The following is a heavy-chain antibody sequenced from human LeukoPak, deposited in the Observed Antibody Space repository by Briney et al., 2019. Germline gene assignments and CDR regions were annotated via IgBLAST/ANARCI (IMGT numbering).Heavy chain of an antibody. CDR1: GGSISSYY. CDR2: IYYGGST. D-gene: IGHD2-21*02. V-gene: IGHV4-59*01. Sequence: SETLSLTCTVSGGSISSYYWSWIRPPPGKGLKWFGYIYYGGSTNYNPSLKSRVTISVDTSKNQFSLKLSSVTAADTAVYYCARVHADFYYYYGMDVWGKGTTVTVSS. J-gene: IGHJ6*04. CDR3: ARVHADFYYYYGMDV.